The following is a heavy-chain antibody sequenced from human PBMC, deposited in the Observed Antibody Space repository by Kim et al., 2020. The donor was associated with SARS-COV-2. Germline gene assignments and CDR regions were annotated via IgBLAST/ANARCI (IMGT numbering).Heavy chain of an antibody. CDR3: AKDLLTYLGYCSGGSCDYDYYGMDV. Sequence: GGSLRLSCAASGFTFSSYGMHWVRQAPGKGLEWVAVISYDGSNKYYADSVKGRFTISRDNSKNTLYLQMNSLRAEDTAVYYCAKDLLTYLGYCSGGSCDYDYYGMDVWGQGTTVTVSS. V-gene: IGHV3-30*18. J-gene: IGHJ6*02. CDR1: GFTFSSYG. CDR2: ISYDGSNK. D-gene: IGHD2-15*01.